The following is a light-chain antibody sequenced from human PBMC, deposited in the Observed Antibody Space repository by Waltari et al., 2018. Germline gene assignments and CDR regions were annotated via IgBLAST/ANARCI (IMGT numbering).Light chain of an antibody. Sequence: IVLTQSPASLSVSPGGRATINSKSSPSGLSTSNNKNYLGWYQKKPGQPPKLLISWASTRESGVPDRFSGSGSGTDFTLTISSLHAEDVAMYYCQQCYSSPYTFGQGTKLEIK. CDR2: WAS. V-gene: IGKV4-1*01. CDR3: QQCYSSPYT. CDR1: PSGLSTSNNKNY. J-gene: IGKJ2*01.